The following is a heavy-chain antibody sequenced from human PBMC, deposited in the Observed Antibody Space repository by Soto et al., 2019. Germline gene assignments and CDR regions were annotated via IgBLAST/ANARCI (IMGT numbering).Heavy chain of an antibody. D-gene: IGHD5-18*01. CDR1: GGTFSSYA. V-gene: IGHV1-69*01. J-gene: IGHJ6*02. CDR2: IIPIFGTA. Sequence: QVQLVQSVAEVKKPGSSVKVSCKASGGTFSSYAISWVRQAPGQGLEWMGGIIPIFGTANYAQKCQGRVKITSDESTTTAYMELSSLRSVDTAVYYCARNRARGYSYGLRCCYYYYGIDVWGQWTTVTVSS. CDR3: ARNRARGYSYGLRCCYYYYGIDV.